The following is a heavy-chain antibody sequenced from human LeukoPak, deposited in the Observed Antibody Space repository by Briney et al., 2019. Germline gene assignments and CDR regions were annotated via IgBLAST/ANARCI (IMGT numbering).Heavy chain of an antibody. V-gene: IGHV1-69*13. CDR1: GGTFSSYA. J-gene: IGHJ5*02. CDR2: IIPIFGTA. Sequence: ASVKVSCKASGGTFSSYAISWVRQAPGQGLEWMGGIIPIFGTANYAQKFQGRVTITADESTSTAYMELSSLRSEDTAVYYCARDRYYYDSSGSWGQGTLVTVSS. CDR3: ARDRYYYDSSGS. D-gene: IGHD3-22*01.